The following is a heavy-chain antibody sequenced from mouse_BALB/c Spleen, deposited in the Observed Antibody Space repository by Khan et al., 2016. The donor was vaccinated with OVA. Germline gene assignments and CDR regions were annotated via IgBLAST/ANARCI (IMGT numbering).Heavy chain of an antibody. CDR2: INTYTGEP. CDR1: GYTFTNNG. J-gene: IGHJ4*01. D-gene: IGHD2-2*01. V-gene: IGHV9-3-1*01. Sequence: QIQLVQSGPELRKPGETVKISCKASGYTFTNNGMNWVKQNPGKGLKWMGWINTYTGEPTFVDDFKGRFAFSLETSATTAYLQFNNLKNEDTATYFCARVGYAGTMDYWGQGTSVTVSS. CDR3: ARVGYAGTMDY.